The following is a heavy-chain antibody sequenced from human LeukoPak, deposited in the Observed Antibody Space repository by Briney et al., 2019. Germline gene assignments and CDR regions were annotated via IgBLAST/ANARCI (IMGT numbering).Heavy chain of an antibody. D-gene: IGHD3-3*02. Sequence: GGSLRLSCAVSGFTVSSNYMSWVRQAPGKGLEWVSVIYSGGSTYYADSVKGRFTISRDNSKNTLYLQMNSLRAEDTAVYYCASRLAALGYWGQGTLVTVSS. CDR3: ASRLAALGY. J-gene: IGHJ4*02. CDR2: IYSGGST. V-gene: IGHV3-66*01. CDR1: GFTVSSNY.